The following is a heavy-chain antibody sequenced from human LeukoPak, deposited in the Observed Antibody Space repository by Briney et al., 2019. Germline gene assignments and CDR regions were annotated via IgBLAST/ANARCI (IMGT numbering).Heavy chain of an antibody. J-gene: IGHJ4*02. CDR1: GFTFSSYS. V-gene: IGHV3-48*01. D-gene: IGHD3-22*01. Sequence: GGSLRLSCAASGFTFSSYSMNWVRQAPGKGLEWVSYISTGSSTIYYADSVKGRFTISRDNAKNSLYLQMNSLRAEDTAVYFCARGRFSYDNTGYSSFYYWGQGTLVTVSS. CDR2: ISTGSSTI. CDR3: ARGRFSYDNTGYSSFYY.